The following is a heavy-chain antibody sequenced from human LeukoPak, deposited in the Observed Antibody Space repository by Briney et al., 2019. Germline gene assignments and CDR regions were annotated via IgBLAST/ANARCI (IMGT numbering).Heavy chain of an antibody. Sequence: GGSLRLSCAASGFTFSNYAMSWVRQAPGKGLEWVSVIYSGGSTYYADSVKGRFTISRDNSKNTLYLQMNSLRAEDTAVYYCARDGGSYYFDYWGQGTLVTVSS. CDR1: GFTFSNYA. CDR2: IYSGGST. V-gene: IGHV3-53*01. CDR3: ARDGGSYYFDY. J-gene: IGHJ4*02. D-gene: IGHD1-26*01.